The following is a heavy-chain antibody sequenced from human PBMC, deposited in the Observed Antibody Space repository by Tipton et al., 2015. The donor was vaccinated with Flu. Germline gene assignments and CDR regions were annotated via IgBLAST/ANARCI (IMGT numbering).Heavy chain of an antibody. CDR2: VSRPGST. D-gene: IGHD1-26*01. Sequence: TLSLTCAVSGDSISSDYYWGWIRQFPGKGLEWIGTVSRPGSTVYNPSLKSRVTISIDTSKNQFSLNMKSVTAADMAVYYCARDAIVGFDYWGQGTLVTVSS. CDR3: ARDAIVGFDY. J-gene: IGHJ4*02. CDR1: GDSISSDYY. V-gene: IGHV4-38-2*02.